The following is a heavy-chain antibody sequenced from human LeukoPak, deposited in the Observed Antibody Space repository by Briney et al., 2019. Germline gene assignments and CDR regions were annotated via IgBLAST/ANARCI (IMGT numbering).Heavy chain of an antibody. CDR3: TRFRVTTYYYYMDV. CDR2: IDRDGSGT. J-gene: IGHJ6*03. Sequence: PGGSLRLSCTASGFTFSDYWMHWVRQAPGKGLVWVSHIDRDGSGTTYADSVKGRFTISRDNAKNTLYLQMNSLKTEDTAVYYCTRFRVTTYYYYMDVWGKGTTVTISS. V-gene: IGHV3-74*01. D-gene: IGHD1-26*01. CDR1: GFTFSDYW.